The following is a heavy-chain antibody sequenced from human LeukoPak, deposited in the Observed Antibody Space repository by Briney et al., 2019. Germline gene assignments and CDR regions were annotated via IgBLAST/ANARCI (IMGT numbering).Heavy chain of an antibody. CDR1: GFTFSSYG. Sequence: PGGSLRLSCAASGFTFSSYGMHWVRQAPGKGLEWVAFIRYDGSNKYYADSVKGRFTISRDNSKNTLYLQMNSLRAEDTAVYYCAKGEYYYDSSGYFPYWGQGTLVTVSS. J-gene: IGHJ4*02. V-gene: IGHV3-30*02. CDR2: IRYDGSNK. D-gene: IGHD3-22*01. CDR3: AKGEYYYDSSGYFPY.